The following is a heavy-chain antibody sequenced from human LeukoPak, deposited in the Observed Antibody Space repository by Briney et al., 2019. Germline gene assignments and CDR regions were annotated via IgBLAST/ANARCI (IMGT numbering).Heavy chain of an antibody. D-gene: IGHD6-19*01. V-gene: IGHV5-51*01. Sequence: GGSLKISCKGSGYSFTSYWIGWVRQMPGKGLEWMGIIYPGDSDTRHSPSFQGQVTISADKSISTAYLQWSSLKASDTAMYYCARYIAVAGNDDAFDIWGQGTMVTVSS. J-gene: IGHJ3*02. CDR2: IYPGDSDT. CDR1: GYSFTSYW. CDR3: ARYIAVAGNDDAFDI.